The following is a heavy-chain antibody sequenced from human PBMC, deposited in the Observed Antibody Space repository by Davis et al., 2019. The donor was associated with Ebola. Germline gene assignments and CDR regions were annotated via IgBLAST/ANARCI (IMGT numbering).Heavy chain of an antibody. CDR1: GFTFDDHT. CDR3: VRGGRTAGTLLDF. V-gene: IGHV3-43*01. CDR2: ITWDGGTT. Sequence: GESLKISCEASGFTFDDHTMHWVRQVPGKSLEWVSLITWDGGTTHYEDSFKGRFIISRDNNENALHLQINSLRIEDTALYHCVRGGRTAGTLLDFWGPGTQVTVSA. J-gene: IGHJ4*02. D-gene: IGHD6-13*01.